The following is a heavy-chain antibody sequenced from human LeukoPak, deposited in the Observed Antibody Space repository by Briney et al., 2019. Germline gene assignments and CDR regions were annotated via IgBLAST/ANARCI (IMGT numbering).Heavy chain of an antibody. D-gene: IGHD5-18*01. CDR2: IYPNGNT. Sequence: GGSLRLSYAASGFTVSSNYMNWVRPAPGKGLEWVSMIYPNGNTFYTDSVKGRFTISRDNSKNTLDLQMNSLRAEDTAVYYCARRGHGYGSPFDYWGQGTLVTVSS. CDR1: GFTVSSNY. V-gene: IGHV3-66*04. CDR3: ARRGHGYGSPFDY. J-gene: IGHJ4*02.